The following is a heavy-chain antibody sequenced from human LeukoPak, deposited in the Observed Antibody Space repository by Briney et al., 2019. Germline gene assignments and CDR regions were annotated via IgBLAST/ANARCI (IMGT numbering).Heavy chain of an antibody. D-gene: IGHD6-19*01. V-gene: IGHV1-24*01. CDR1: GYTLTELS. CDR2: FDPEDGET. J-gene: IGHJ4*02. Sequence: ASVKVSCKVSGYTLTELSMHWVRQAPGKGLEWMGGFDPEDGETIYAQKFQGRVTMTEDTSTDTAYMELRSLRSDDTAVYYCARDLGYSSGWYFDYWGQGTLVTVSS. CDR3: ARDLGYSSGWYFDY.